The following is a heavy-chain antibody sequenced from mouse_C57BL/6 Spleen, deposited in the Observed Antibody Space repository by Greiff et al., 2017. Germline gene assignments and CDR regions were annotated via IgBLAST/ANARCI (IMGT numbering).Heavy chain of an antibody. V-gene: IGHV5-17*01. D-gene: IGHD3-1*01. J-gene: IGHJ4*01. CDR1: GFTFSDYG. Sequence: EVKLVESGGGLVKPGGSLKLSCAASGFTFSDYGMHWVRQAPEKGLEWVAYISSGSSTIYYADTVKGRFTISRDNAKNTLFLQMTSLRSEDTAMYYCARPGHYYAMDYWGQGTSVTVSS. CDR3: ARPGHYYAMDY. CDR2: ISSGSSTI.